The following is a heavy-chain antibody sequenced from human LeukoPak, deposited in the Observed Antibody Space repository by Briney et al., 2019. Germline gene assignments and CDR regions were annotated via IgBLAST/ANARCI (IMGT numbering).Heavy chain of an antibody. CDR1: GGSNNNDF. Sequence: SETLSLTCTLSGGSNNNDFSIWVRHPARKAREWIGRLYTSGSTTHNPSLKSRVTMSLDTSMTQFSLKLKSVTAEDTAVYYCAGGGSPHIWGQGTMVSVSS. D-gene: IGHD1-26*01. V-gene: IGHV4-4*07. J-gene: IGHJ3*02. CDR2: LYTSGST. CDR3: AGGGSPHI.